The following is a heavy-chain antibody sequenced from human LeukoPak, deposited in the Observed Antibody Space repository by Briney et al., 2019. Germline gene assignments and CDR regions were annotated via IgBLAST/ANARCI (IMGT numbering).Heavy chain of an antibody. CDR2: ISPGGGTT. D-gene: IGHD3-10*01. CDR1: GFSFGSEA. Sequence: GGSLRLSCVVSGFSFGSEAMSWVRQAPGRGLEWVSSISPGGGTTYYADSVKGRFTISRDNSENTLYVEMNSLRAEDTAIYYCAKSRSGSANWALRIFDNWGQGTLVSVSS. V-gene: IGHV3-23*01. J-gene: IGHJ4*02. CDR3: AKSRSGSANWALRIFDN.